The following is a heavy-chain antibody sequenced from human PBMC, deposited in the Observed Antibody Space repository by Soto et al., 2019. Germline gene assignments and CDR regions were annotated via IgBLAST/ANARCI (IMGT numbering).Heavy chain of an antibody. J-gene: IGHJ4*02. CDR3: ATVFEH. V-gene: IGHV3-74*01. Sequence: VPLVQSGGGSVQPGGSLRLSCVASGINFSGFWMHWERQVPGKGMEWVARVDSAASGTSYPDFVKGRFTVSRDNAKNTWSLQMDSLRVEDTAVSYCATVFEHWGQGIPVTVSS. CDR2: VDSAASGT. CDR1: GINFSGFW.